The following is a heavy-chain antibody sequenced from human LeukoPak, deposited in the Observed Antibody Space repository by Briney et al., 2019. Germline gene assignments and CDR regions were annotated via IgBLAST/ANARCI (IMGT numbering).Heavy chain of an antibody. CDR1: GFTFSSYA. CDR2: ISGSGGRT. J-gene: IGHJ4*02. D-gene: IGHD5-12*01. CDR3: AKPSYSGYDFDY. V-gene: IGHV3-23*01. Sequence: GGSLRLSCAASGFTFSSYAMSWVRQAPGKGLVWVSGISGSGGRTYYADSVKGRFTISRDSAKNTLYLQMNSLRAEDTGVYYCAKPSYSGYDFDYWGQGTLVTVSS.